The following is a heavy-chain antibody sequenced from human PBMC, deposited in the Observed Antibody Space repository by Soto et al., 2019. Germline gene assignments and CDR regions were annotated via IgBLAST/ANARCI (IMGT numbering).Heavy chain of an antibody. V-gene: IGHV3-48*03. CDR3: KRGGVAGPYGMDV. Sequence: VQLVEYGGDLVQPGGSLRLSCAASEFTFSTYEMSWVRQAPWKGLEWVSYISGSGISFYYADSVKGRITISRDNAKNTGHRQMNSLRAEYRDVYYCKRGGVAGPYGMDVWGQGTPVTVSS. CDR1: EFTFSTYE. J-gene: IGHJ6*02. D-gene: IGHD2-21*01. CDR2: ISGSGISF.